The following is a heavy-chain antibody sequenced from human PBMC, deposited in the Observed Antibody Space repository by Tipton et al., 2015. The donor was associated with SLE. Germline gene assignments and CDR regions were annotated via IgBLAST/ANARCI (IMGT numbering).Heavy chain of an antibody. D-gene: IGHD1-20*01. CDR2: ISGSGGST. Sequence: GSLRLSCAASGFTFSGYAMSWVRQAPGKGLEWVSGISGSGGSTYYADSVKGRFTISRDNSKKMLYLQMNSLRAEDTAVYYCAKDRRNWNDPYFFDYWGQGTLVSVSS. CDR1: GFTFSGYA. J-gene: IGHJ4*02. CDR3: AKDRRNWNDPYFFDY. V-gene: IGHV3-23*01.